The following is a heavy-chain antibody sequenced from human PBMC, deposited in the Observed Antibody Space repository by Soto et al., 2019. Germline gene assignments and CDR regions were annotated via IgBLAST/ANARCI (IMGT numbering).Heavy chain of an antibody. D-gene: IGHD2-21*02. Sequence: GGSLRLSCAASGFTFSSYTMHWVRQTPGKGLEWVAHISYDGGDKYYADSVKGRFTISRDNSKNTLYLQMNSLRADDTAVYYCARVPSVTPDAFDIWGQGTMVTVSS. J-gene: IGHJ3*02. CDR3: ARVPSVTPDAFDI. CDR1: GFTFSSYT. CDR2: ISYDGGDK. V-gene: IGHV3-30-3*01.